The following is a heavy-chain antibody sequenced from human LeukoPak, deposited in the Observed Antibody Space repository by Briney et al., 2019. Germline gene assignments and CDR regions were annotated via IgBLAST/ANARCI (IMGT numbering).Heavy chain of an antibody. J-gene: IGHJ3*02. D-gene: IGHD4-17*01. CDR2: INPNTGAT. Sequence: ASVKVSCKPSGYTFTGYYLHWVRQAPAQGLEWMGWINPNTGATIYAEKFQGRVTMTRDTSIDTAYMELSRLRSDDTAVYYCASVPRYGDDAFDIWGQGTMVTISS. V-gene: IGHV1-2*02. CDR3: ASVPRYGDDAFDI. CDR1: GYTFTGYY.